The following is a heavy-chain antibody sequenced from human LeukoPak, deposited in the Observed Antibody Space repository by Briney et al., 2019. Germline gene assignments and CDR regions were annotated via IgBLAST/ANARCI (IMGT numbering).Heavy chain of an antibody. CDR3: ATSHVDIVATSLPRY. J-gene: IGHJ4*02. D-gene: IGHD5-12*01. CDR2: INHSGST. V-gene: IGHV4-34*01. Sequence: KPSETLSLTCAVYGGSFSGYYWSWIRQPPGKGLEWIGEINHSGSTNYNPSLKSRVTISVDTSKNQFSLKLSSVTAADTAVYYCATSHVDIVATSLPRYWGQGTLVTVSS. CDR1: GGSFSGYY.